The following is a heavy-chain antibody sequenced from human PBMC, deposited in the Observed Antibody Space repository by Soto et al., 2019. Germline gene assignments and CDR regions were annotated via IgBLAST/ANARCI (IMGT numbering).Heavy chain of an antibody. D-gene: IGHD3-9*01. CDR1: GFTFSSYA. CDR3: ARDSGLSLRYFEGGYYFDY. Sequence: QVQLVESGGGVVQPGRSLRLSCAASGFTFSSYAMHWVRQAPGKGLEWVAVISYDGSNKYYADSVKGRFTISRDNSKNTLYLQMNILRAEDTAVYYCARDSGLSLRYFEGGYYFDYWGQGTLVTVSS. CDR2: ISYDGSNK. J-gene: IGHJ4*02. V-gene: IGHV3-30-3*01.